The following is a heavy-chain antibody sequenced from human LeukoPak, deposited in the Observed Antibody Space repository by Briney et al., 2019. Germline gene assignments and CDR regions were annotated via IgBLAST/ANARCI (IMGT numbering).Heavy chain of an antibody. J-gene: IGHJ4*02. CDR2: ISAYTGNT. V-gene: IGHV1-18*01. CDR3: ARDCPSCSNGLCGGDCYSAY. CDR1: GYTFISYG. Sequence: GASVKVSCKASGYTFISYGISWVRQAPGQGLEWMGWISAYTGNTNYAQKLQGRVTMTADTSTGTAYMELRSLRSDDTAMYYCARDCPSCSNGLCGGDCYSAYWGQGTLVIVSS. D-gene: IGHD2-21*02.